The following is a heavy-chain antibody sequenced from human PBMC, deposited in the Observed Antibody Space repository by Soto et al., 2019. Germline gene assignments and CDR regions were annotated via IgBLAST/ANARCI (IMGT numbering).Heavy chain of an antibody. CDR1: GYTFTSYY. J-gene: IGHJ6*02. D-gene: IGHD3-10*01. Sequence: ASVKVSCKASGYTFTSYYMHWVRQAPGQGLEWMGIINPSGGSTSYAQKFQGRVAMTRDTSTSTVYMELSSLRSEDTAVYYCARCSCYGSGSYPNYYYYGMDVWGQGTTVNVSS. CDR2: INPSGGST. CDR3: ARCSCYGSGSYPNYYYYGMDV. V-gene: IGHV1-46*01.